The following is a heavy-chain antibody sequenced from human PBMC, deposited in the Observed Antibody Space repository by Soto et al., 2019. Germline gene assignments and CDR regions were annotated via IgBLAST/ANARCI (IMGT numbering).Heavy chain of an antibody. Sequence: PGGSLRHSWAASGLTFSSYWMSWVRQATGKGLEWVANIKQDGSEKYYVDSVKGRFTISRDNAKNSLYLQMNSLRAEDTAVYYCARDPPRTYYYDSSGYEGFDYWGQGTLVTVSS. CDR2: IKQDGSEK. V-gene: IGHV3-7*05. D-gene: IGHD3-22*01. CDR1: GLTFSSYW. CDR3: ARDPPRTYYYDSSGYEGFDY. J-gene: IGHJ4*02.